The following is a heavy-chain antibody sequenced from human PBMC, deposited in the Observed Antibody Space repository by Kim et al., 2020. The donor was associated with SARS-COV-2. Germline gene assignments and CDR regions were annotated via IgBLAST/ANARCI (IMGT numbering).Heavy chain of an antibody. Sequence: SETLSLTCTVSGGSISSSSYYWGWIRQPPGKGLEWIGCIYYSGSTYYNPSLKSRVTISVDTSKNQFSLKLSSVTAADTAVYYCSIAAAGSQIDYWGQGTLVTVSS. D-gene: IGHD6-13*01. CDR1: GGSISSSSYY. CDR3: SIAAAGSQIDY. V-gene: IGHV4-39*01. CDR2: IYYSGST. J-gene: IGHJ4*02.